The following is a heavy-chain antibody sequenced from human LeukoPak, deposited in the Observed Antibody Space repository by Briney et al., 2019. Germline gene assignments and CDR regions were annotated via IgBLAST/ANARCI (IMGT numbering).Heavy chain of an antibody. V-gene: IGHV4-39*01. D-gene: IGHD3-22*01. CDR1: GGSISSSSYY. Sequence: SETLSLTCTVSGGSISSSSYYWGWIRQPPGKGLEWIGSIYYSGSTYYNPSLKSRVTISVDTSKNQFSLKLSSVTAADTAVYYCARFSYYYDSSGQPGSYYFDYGGQGTLVTVSS. CDR2: IYYSGST. J-gene: IGHJ4*02. CDR3: ARFSYYYDSSGQPGSYYFDY.